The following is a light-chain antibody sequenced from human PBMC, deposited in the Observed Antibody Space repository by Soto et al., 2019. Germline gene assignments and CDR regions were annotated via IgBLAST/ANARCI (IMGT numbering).Light chain of an antibody. V-gene: IGKV1-5*01. J-gene: IGKJ1*01. CDR2: DAS. CDR3: QQYNSYSWT. Sequence: DIQMTQSPSTMSASVGGRVTITCGASQSISSWLAWYQQKPGKAPKLLIYDASSLESGVPPRFSGSGSGTEFTLTISSLKTDDCATYYCQQYNSYSWTFGQGTKVDIK. CDR1: QSISSW.